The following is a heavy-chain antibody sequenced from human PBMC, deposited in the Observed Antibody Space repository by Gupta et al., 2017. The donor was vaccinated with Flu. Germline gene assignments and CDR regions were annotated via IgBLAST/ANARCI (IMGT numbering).Heavy chain of an antibody. CDR3: ARGYYYDSSGYFTPKYNWFDP. CDR2: IIPIFGTA. D-gene: IGHD3-22*01. J-gene: IGHJ5*02. Sequence: EWMGGIIPIFGTANYAQKFQGRVTITADKSTSTAYMELSSLRSEDTAVYYCARGYYYDSSGYFTPKYNWFDPWGQGTLVTVSS. V-gene: IGHV1-69*06.